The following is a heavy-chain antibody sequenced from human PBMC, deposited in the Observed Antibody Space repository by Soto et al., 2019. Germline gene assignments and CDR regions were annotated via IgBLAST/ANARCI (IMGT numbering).Heavy chain of an antibody. CDR2: FGTTGGDT. CDR1: GFTFSIYP. D-gene: IGHD6-25*01. CDR3: AKSRVDSGRGYFDL. V-gene: IGHV3-23*01. Sequence: EVQLLESGGGLVQPGGSLRLSCAASGFTFSIYPMSWVRQTPEKGLEWVSTFGTTGGDTYYADSVRGRSTISRDDSKNTLYLQMSSLRAEESAVYYCAKSRVDSGRGYFDLWGRGTLVTVSS. J-gene: IGHJ2*01.